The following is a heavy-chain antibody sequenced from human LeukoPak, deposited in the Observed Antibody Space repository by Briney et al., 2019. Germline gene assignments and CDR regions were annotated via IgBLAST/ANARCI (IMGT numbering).Heavy chain of an antibody. CDR2: IYTSGST. D-gene: IGHD3-10*01. CDR3: ARVSLVRGAPDYYFDY. V-gene: IGHV4-4*07. J-gene: IGHJ4*02. Sequence: SETLSLTCTVSGDSISNYYWGWIRQPAGKGLEWIGRIYTSGSTNYNPSLKSRVTMSVDTSKNQFSLKLSSVTAADTAVYYCARVSLVRGAPDYYFDYWGQGTLVTVSS. CDR1: GDSISNYY.